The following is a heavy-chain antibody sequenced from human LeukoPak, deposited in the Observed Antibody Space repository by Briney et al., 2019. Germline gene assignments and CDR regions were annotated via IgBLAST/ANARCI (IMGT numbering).Heavy chain of an antibody. CDR2: IYYSGST. V-gene: IGHV4-39*07. D-gene: IGHD1-26*01. CDR3: ARSVGATMRKNLYFDY. J-gene: IGHJ4*02. Sequence: SETLSLTCTVSGGSISSSSYYWGWIRQPPGKGLGWIGSIYYSGSTYYNPSLKSRVTISVDTSKNQFSLKLSSVTAADTAVYYCARSVGATMRKNLYFDYWGQGTLVTVSS. CDR1: GGSISSSSYY.